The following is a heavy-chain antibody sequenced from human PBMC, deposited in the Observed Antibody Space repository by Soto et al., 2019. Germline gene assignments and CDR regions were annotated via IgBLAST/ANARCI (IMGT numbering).Heavy chain of an antibody. CDR2: IGAGGGST. V-gene: IGHV3-23*01. CDR1: GFTFSGYG. J-gene: IGHJ6*02. CDR3: ARVRQTLTIEGLDV. Sequence: GGSLRLSCVASGFTFSGYGMIWVRRAPGKGLELVSVIGAGGGSTYYGDSVRGRFTISRDNSKNTLYLQTNSLRADDTAVYYCARVRQTLTIEGLDVWGQGTTVTVSS. D-gene: IGHD2-2*01.